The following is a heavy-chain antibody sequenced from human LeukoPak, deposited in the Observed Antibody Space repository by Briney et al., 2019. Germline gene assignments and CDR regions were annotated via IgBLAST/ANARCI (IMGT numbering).Heavy chain of an antibody. CDR1: GFTFSSYG. Sequence: PGGSLRLSCAASGFTFSSYGMHWVRQAPGKGLEWVAVIWYDGSRKFYAESVEGRFTISRDSSHNTVYLQMNSLRAEDTAFYYCARAEANPSTGTDFLAYWGQGTLVTVSS. CDR3: ARAEANPSTGTDFLAY. CDR2: IWYDGSRK. V-gene: IGHV3-33*01. D-gene: IGHD3-9*01. J-gene: IGHJ4*02.